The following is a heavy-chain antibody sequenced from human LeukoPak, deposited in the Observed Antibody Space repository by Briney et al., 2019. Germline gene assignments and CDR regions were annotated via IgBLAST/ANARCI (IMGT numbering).Heavy chain of an antibody. D-gene: IGHD6-19*01. J-gene: IGHJ5*02. Sequence: GGSLRLSCAASGFTFNTYTMNWVRQAPGKGLEWVSSISSSSSYIYYADSVKGRFTISRDNAKNSLYLQMNSLRAEDTAVYYCARGLFTSSGWYFPWGQGTLVTVSS. V-gene: IGHV3-21*01. CDR1: GFTFNTYT. CDR2: ISSSSSYI. CDR3: ARGLFTSSGWYFP.